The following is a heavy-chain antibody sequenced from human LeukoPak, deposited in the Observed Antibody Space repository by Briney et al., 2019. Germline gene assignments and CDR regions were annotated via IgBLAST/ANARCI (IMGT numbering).Heavy chain of an antibody. D-gene: IGHD1-26*01. Sequence: GGSLRLSCSASGFTSSSYTIHWVRQAPGKGLEFVSAITNNGGNTYYADSVKGRFTISRDNSKNTVYLQMSSLRAEDTAVYYCARDRSLQWEQRSSYFDYWGQGTLVTVSS. J-gene: IGHJ4*02. CDR2: ITNNGGNT. CDR1: GFTSSSYT. CDR3: ARDRSLQWEQRSSYFDY. V-gene: IGHV3-64D*06.